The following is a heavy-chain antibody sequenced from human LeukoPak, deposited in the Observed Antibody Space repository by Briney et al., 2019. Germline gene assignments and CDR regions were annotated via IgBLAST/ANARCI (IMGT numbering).Heavy chain of an antibody. V-gene: IGHV3-21*01. CDR3: ARSGSGLGAPTSIFGVVEGSIYYYYYGMDV. D-gene: IGHD3-3*01. CDR2: ISSSSSYI. Sequence: PGGSLRLSCAASGFTFSSYSMNWVRQAPGKGLEWVSSISSSSSYIYYADSVKGRFTISRDNAKNSLYLQMNSLRAEDTAVYYCARSGSGLGAPTSIFGVVEGSIYYYYYGMDVWGQGTTVTVSS. CDR1: GFTFSSYS. J-gene: IGHJ6*02.